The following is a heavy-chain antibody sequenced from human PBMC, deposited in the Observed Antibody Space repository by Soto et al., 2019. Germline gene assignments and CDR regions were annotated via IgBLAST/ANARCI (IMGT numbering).Heavy chain of an antibody. Sequence: GGSLRLSCAASGFTFSSYSMNWVRQAPGKGLEWVSSISSSSSYIYYADSVKGRFTISRDNAKNSLYLQMNSLRAEDTAVYYCARDGDPTNYYYYMDVWGKGTTVTVSS. V-gene: IGHV3-21*01. D-gene: IGHD4-17*01. CDR3: ARDGDPTNYYYYMDV. J-gene: IGHJ6*03. CDR1: GFTFSSYS. CDR2: ISSSSSYI.